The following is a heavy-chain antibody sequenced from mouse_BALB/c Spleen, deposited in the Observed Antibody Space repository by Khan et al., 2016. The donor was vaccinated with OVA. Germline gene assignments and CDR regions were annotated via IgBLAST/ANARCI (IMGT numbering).Heavy chain of an antibody. CDR1: GYRFTSYI. D-gene: IGHD4-1*01. CDR3: ARGNWQSYYFDY. CDR2: INPYNGAT. V-gene: IGHV1S136*01. Sequence: EVKLLESGPELVKPGTSVKMSCKASGYRFTSYIIPWVKQRPGQGLEWIGYINPYNGATKYNEKFKGKATLTSDKSSNTAYMELSSLTSEDSAVYYCARGNWQSYYFDYWGQGTTLTVSS. J-gene: IGHJ2*01.